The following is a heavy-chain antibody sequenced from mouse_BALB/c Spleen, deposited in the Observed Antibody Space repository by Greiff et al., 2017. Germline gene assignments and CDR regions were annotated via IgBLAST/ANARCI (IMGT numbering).Heavy chain of an antibody. CDR3: AGGVRLPFAY. D-gene: IGHD1-2*01. CDR1: GFTFSSYA. CDR2: ISSGGSYT. J-gene: IGHJ3*01. V-gene: IGHV5-9-4*01. Sequence: EVQGVESGGGLVKPGGSLKLSCAASGFTFSSYAMSWVRQSPEKRLEWVAEISSGGSYTYYPDTVTGRFTISRDNAKNTLYLEMSSLRSEDTAMYYCAGGVRLPFAYWGQGTLVTVSA.